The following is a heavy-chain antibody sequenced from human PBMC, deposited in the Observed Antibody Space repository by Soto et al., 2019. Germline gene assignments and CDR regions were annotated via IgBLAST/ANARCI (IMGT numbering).Heavy chain of an antibody. CDR3: AKVGWHTMTTVTKGYFQH. Sequence: EVQLLESGGGLVQPGGSLRLSCAASGFTFSNYAMNWVRQAPGKGLGWVSTISGSDGGTYYADSVKGRFTISSDNSKNTLFLQMNSLRAEDTAVYYCAKVGWHTMTTVTKGYFQHWGQGTLVTVSS. V-gene: IGHV3-23*01. CDR1: GFTFSNYA. D-gene: IGHD4-17*01. CDR2: ISGSDGGT. J-gene: IGHJ1*01.